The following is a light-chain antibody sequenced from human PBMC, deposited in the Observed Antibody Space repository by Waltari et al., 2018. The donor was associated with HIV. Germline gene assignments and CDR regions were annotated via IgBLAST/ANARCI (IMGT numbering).Light chain of an antibody. Sequence: EIGMTQSPATLSVSPGERVTLSCRASQSVITNLAWYQQKFGQPPRLLIYATSIRATNIPARCSGGGSGTEFTLTISSLQSEDFAIYYCQQYNTWPRTFGQGTKVEV. CDR2: ATS. V-gene: IGKV3-15*01. CDR3: QQYNTWPRT. CDR1: QSVITN. J-gene: IGKJ1*01.